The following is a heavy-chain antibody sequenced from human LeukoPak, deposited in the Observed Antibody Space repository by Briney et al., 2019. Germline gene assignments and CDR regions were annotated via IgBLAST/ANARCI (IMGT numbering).Heavy chain of an antibody. CDR3: AKALVRLDY. Sequence: GGSLRLSCAASAFTFTSYAMTWVRQAPGKGLEWVSAISGSGGSTYYADSVKGRFTISRDNSKNTLYLQMNSLRAEDTAVYYCAKALVRLDYWGQGTLVTVSS. CDR2: ISGSGGST. J-gene: IGHJ4*02. V-gene: IGHV3-23*01. D-gene: IGHD1-26*01. CDR1: AFTFTSYA.